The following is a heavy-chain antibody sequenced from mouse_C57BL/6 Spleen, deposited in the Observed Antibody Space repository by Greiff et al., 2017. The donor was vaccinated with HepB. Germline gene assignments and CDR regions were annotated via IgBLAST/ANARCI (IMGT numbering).Heavy chain of an antibody. V-gene: IGHV2-2*01. Sequence: VKLVESGPGLVQPSQSLSITCTVSGFSLTSYGVHWVRQSPGKGLEWLGVIWSGGSTDYNAAFISRLSISKDNSKSQVFFKMNSLQADDTAIYYCARNWDYDGESFGYWGQGTTLTVSS. D-gene: IGHD2-4*01. CDR2: IWSGGST. CDR1: GFSLTSYG. J-gene: IGHJ2*01. CDR3: ARNWDYDGESFGY.